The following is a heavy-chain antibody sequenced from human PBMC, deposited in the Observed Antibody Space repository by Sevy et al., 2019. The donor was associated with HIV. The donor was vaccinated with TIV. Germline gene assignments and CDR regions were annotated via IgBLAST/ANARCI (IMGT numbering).Heavy chain of an antibody. CDR3: ARDVAIFAATTVDY. CDR2: INPKSDGT. CDR1: GYTFTGYY. J-gene: IGHJ4*02. V-gene: IGHV1-2*02. Sequence: ASVKVSCKASGYTFTGYYMHWVRQAHGQGLEWIGWINPKSDGTNYAQKFQGRVTMTSDKSISTAYMKLSSLRSDDTAVYYCARDVAIFAATTVDYWGQGTLVTVSS. D-gene: IGHD3-3*01.